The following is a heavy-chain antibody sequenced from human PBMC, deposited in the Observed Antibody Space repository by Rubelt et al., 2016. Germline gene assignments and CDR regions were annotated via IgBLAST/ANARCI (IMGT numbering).Heavy chain of an antibody. CDR2: IKRDGSEI. Sequence: SNYALSWVRQAPGKGLEWVANIKRDGSEIYYVDSVRGRFTISRDNAKNSLYLQMNSLRAEDTAVYYCATLALDYWGQGTLVTVSS. V-gene: IGHV3-7*01. CDR1: SNYA. D-gene: IGHD1-1*01. J-gene: IGHJ4*02. CDR3: ATLALDY.